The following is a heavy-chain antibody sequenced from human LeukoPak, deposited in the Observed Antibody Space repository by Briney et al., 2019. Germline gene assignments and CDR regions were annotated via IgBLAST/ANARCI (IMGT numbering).Heavy chain of an antibody. Sequence: RASVKVSCKASGYTFTSYDINWVRQATGQGLEWMGWMNPNSGNTGYAQKFQGRVTITRNTSISTAYMELSSLRSEDTAVYYCARVQRGDIVVVPAAFDPWGQGTLVTVSS. CDR2: MNPNSGNT. CDR1: GYTFTSYD. CDR3: ARVQRGDIVVVPAAFDP. J-gene: IGHJ5*02. V-gene: IGHV1-8*03. D-gene: IGHD2-2*01.